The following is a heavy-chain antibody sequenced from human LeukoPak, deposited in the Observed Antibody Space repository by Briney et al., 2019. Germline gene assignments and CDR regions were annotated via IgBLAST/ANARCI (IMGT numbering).Heavy chain of an antibody. CDR1: GYTFTGYY. V-gene: IGHV1-2*02. J-gene: IGHJ6*03. D-gene: IGHD3-10*01. Sequence: ASVTVSCKASGYTFTGYYMHWVRQAPGQGLEWMGWINPNSGGTNYAQKFQGRVTMTRDTSISTAYMELSSLRSEDTAVYYCARDKYYYGSGSYSGYYMDVWGKGTTVIVSS. CDR2: INPNSGGT. CDR3: ARDKYYYGSGSYSGYYMDV.